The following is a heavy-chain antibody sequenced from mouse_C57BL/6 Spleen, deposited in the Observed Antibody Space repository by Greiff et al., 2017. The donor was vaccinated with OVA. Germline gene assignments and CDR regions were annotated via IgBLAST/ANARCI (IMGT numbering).Heavy chain of an antibody. CDR3: ATGHFDY. CDR2: ISYDGSN. Sequence: DVQLQESGPGLVKPSQSLSLTCSVTGYSITSGYYWNWIRQFPGNKLEWMGYISYDGSNNYNPSLKNRISITRDTSKNQFFLKLNFVTTEDTATYYCATGHFDYWGQGTTLTVSS. V-gene: IGHV3-6*01. CDR1: GYSITSGYY. J-gene: IGHJ2*01. D-gene: IGHD4-1*01.